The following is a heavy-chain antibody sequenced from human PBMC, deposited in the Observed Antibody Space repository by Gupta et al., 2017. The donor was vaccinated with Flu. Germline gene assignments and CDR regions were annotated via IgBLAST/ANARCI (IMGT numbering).Heavy chain of an antibody. Sequence: VQLVESGGGLVKPGGSLRLSCVGSGFTFDFFGLNWVRQAPGKGLEWISSISGSTSHKYYAASVKGRFTVSRDNADNSLYLEMSSLRAEDTATYYCARRGNYLGDAFDIWGRGTKVIVSS. V-gene: IGHV3-21*02. J-gene: IGHJ3*02. CDR3: ARRGNYLGDAFDI. CDR1: GFTFDFFG. CDR2: ISGSTSHK. D-gene: IGHD2/OR15-2a*01.